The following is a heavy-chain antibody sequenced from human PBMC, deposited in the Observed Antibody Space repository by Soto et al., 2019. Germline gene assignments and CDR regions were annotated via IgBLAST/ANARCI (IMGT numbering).Heavy chain of an antibody. J-gene: IGHJ4*02. V-gene: IGHV3-30*03. CDR3: AMTYYDILTGPGDIYYFDY. Sequence: PGGSLRLSCAASGSTFSSYGMHWVRQAPGKGLEWVAVISYDGSNKYYADSVKGRFTISRDNSKNTLYLQMNSLRAEDTAVYYCAMTYYDILTGPGDIYYFDYWGQGTLVTVSS. CDR2: ISYDGSNK. D-gene: IGHD3-9*01. CDR1: GSTFSSYG.